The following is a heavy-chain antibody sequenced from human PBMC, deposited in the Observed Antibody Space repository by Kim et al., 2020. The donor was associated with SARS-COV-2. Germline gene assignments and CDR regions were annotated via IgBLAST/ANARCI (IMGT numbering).Heavy chain of an antibody. CDR1: GGSISSGGYY. J-gene: IGHJ6*02. CDR2: IYYSGST. CDR3: ARDRRDRYYYYGMDV. V-gene: IGHV4-31*03. Sequence: SETLSLTCTVSGGSISSGGYYWSWIRQHPGKGLEWIGYIYYSGSTYYNPSLKSRVTISVDTSKNQFSLKLSSVTAADTAVYYCARDRRDRYYYYGMDVWGQGTTVTVSS.